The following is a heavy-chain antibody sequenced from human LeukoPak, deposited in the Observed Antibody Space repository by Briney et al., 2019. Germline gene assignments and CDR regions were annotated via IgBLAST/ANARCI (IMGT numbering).Heavy chain of an antibody. Sequence: QTGGSLRLSCAASGFTFSSYGMHWVRQAPGKGLEWVAVIWYDGSNKDYADSVKGRFTISRDNSKNTLYLQMNSLRAEDTAVYYCARASRYSYGGGTYYFDYWGQGTLVTVSS. CDR2: IWYDGSNK. V-gene: IGHV3-33*08. CDR3: ARASRYSYGGGTYYFDY. J-gene: IGHJ4*02. D-gene: IGHD5-18*01. CDR1: GFTFSSYG.